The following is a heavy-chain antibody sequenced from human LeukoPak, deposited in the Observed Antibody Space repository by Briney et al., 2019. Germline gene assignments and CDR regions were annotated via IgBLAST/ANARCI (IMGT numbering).Heavy chain of an antibody. CDR3: AMGSDYDSAFDI. Sequence: ASVKVSCKASGYTFTSYDINWVRQATGQGLEWMGWMNPNSGNTGYAQKFQGRVTMTRNTSISTAYMELSSLRSEDTAVYYCAMGSDYDSAFDIWGQGTMLTLSS. J-gene: IGHJ3*02. V-gene: IGHV1-8*01. D-gene: IGHD3-16*01. CDR1: GYTFTSYD. CDR2: MNPNSGNT.